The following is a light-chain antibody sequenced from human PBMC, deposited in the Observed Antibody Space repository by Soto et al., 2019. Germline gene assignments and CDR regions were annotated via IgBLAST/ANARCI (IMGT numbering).Light chain of an antibody. Sequence: DIQMTQSPSPLSASVGDRVTITCRASQSISSWLAWYQQKPGKAPKLLIYDASSLESGVPSRFSGSGSGTECTLTISSLQPDDFATYYCQQYNSYPYTFGQGTKLEIK. CDR3: QQYNSYPYT. J-gene: IGKJ2*01. CDR2: DAS. CDR1: QSISSW. V-gene: IGKV1-5*01.